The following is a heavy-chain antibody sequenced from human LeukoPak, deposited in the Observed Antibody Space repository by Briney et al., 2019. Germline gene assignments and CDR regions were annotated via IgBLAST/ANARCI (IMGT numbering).Heavy chain of an antibody. CDR2: ISSTGSSM. CDR3: ARKTYGGNSWYFDY. Sequence: KPGGSLRLSCAASGFTFSDHYMNWIRQAPGKGLEWVSYISSTGSSMYYADSVKGRFTISRDNAKNSLYLQMNSLRTEDAAVYYCARKTYGGNSWYFDYWGQGTLVTVSS. D-gene: IGHD4-23*01. V-gene: IGHV3-11*04. CDR1: GFTFSDHY. J-gene: IGHJ4*02.